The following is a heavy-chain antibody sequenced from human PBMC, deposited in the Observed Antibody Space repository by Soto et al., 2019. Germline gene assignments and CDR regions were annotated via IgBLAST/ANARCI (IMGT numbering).Heavy chain of an antibody. V-gene: IGHV3-23*01. D-gene: IGHD5-12*01. CDR1: GFTFSSYA. Sequence: EVQLLESGGGLVPPGGSLRLSCAASGFTFSSYAMSWVRQAPGKGLEWVSGISGSGGSTYYADSVKGRFTISRDTSKNTLYLQTNTLGAEDTAVYYCANLKAIVATRPIDYWGQGPLLTVSS. CDR2: ISGSGGST. CDR3: ANLKAIVATRPIDY. J-gene: IGHJ4*02.